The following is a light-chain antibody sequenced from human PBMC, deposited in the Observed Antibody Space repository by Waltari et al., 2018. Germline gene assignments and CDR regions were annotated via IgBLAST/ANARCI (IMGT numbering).Light chain of an antibody. V-gene: IGLV2-23*03. CDR3: CSYAGSSTFEWV. CDR2: EGS. Sequence: QSALTQPASVSGSPGQSITISCTGTSSDVGSYNLVSLYQQHPGKAPKLMIYEGSKRPSGVSNRFSGSKSGNTASLTISGLQAEDEADYYCCSYAGSSTFEWVFGGGTKLTVL. CDR1: SSDVGSYNL. J-gene: IGLJ3*02.